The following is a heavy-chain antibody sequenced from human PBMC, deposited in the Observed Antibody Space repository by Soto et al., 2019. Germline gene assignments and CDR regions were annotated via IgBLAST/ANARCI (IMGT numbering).Heavy chain of an antibody. J-gene: IGHJ4*02. CDR2: ISSTTNYI. CDR1: GFTFTRYS. Sequence: PGGSLRLSCAASGFTFTRYSMNWVRQAPGKGLEWVSSISSTTNYIYYGDSMKGRFTISGDNAKNSLYLEMNSLRAEDTAVYYCARESEDLTSKFDYWGQGTLVTVSS. V-gene: IGHV3-21*06. CDR3: ARESEDLTSKFDY.